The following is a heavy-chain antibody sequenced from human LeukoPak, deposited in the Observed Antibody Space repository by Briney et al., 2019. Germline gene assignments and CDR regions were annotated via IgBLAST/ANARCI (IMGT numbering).Heavy chain of an antibody. CDR2: INSDGSTT. J-gene: IGHJ4*02. CDR3: ARAGAYRFDS. D-gene: IGHD3-16*01. CDR1: GFTFSSSW. Sequence: GGSLRLSCAASGFTFSSSWMHWVRRAPGKGLVWVSRINSDGSTTTYADSVKGRFTVSRDNAKNTLYLQMNSLTAEDTAVYYCARAGAYRFDSWGQGTLVTVSS. V-gene: IGHV3-74*01.